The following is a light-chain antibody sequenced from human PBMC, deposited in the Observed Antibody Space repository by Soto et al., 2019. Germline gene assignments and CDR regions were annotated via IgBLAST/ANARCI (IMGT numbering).Light chain of an antibody. CDR3: QQYNTWGT. J-gene: IGKJ1*01. CDR1: QSVSTN. Sequence: EIVMTQSPSTLSVSPGERATISCRASQSVSTNLAWYQQKPGQAPRLLIYGASTRATGIPARFSGSGSGTEFPLTISRLQSEDFAFYYCQQYNTWGTFGQGTKVEIK. CDR2: GAS. V-gene: IGKV3-15*01.